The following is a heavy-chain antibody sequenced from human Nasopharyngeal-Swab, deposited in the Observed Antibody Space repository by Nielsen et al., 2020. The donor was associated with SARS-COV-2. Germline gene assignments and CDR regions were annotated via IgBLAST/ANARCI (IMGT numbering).Heavy chain of an antibody. J-gene: IGHJ4*02. CDR3: AKNSDNYYFDF. CDR1: GYTFIDHY. D-gene: IGHD1-1*01. CDR2: LNPNSGDP. Sequence: ASVKVSCKASGYTFIDHYMHWVRQAPGQALEWMGWLNPNSGDPTYARKFKGRVTLTRDTSTSTAFMELSSLAADDTAVYYCAKNSDNYYFDFWGQGTLVTVSS. V-gene: IGHV1-2*02.